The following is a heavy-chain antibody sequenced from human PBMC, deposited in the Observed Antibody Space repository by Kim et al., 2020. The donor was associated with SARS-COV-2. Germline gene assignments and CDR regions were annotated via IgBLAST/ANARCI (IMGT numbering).Heavy chain of an antibody. CDR3: AKPGRGLTRYYYYMDV. V-gene: IGHV3-30*18. D-gene: IGHD3-10*01. J-gene: IGHJ6*03. CDR1: GFTFSSYG. CDR2: ISYDGSNK. Sequence: GGSLRLSCAASGFTFSSYGMHWVRQAPGKGLEWVAVISYDGSNKYYADSVKGRFTISRDNSKNTLYLQMNSLRAEDTAVYYCAKPGRGLTRYYYYMDVWGKGTTVTVSS.